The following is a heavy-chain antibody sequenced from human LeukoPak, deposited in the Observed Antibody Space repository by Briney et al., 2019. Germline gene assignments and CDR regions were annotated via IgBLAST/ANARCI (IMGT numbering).Heavy chain of an antibody. CDR1: GFTFSSYE. J-gene: IGHJ4*02. Sequence: GGSLRLSCAASGFTFSSYEMNWVRQAPGKGLEWVSYISSSGSTIYYADSVKGRFTISRDNAKNSLYLQMNSLRAEDTAVYYCARVEGKWELVIPYYFDYWGQGTLVTVSS. V-gene: IGHV3-48*03. CDR2: ISSSGSTI. CDR3: ARVEGKWELVIPYYFDY. D-gene: IGHD1-26*01.